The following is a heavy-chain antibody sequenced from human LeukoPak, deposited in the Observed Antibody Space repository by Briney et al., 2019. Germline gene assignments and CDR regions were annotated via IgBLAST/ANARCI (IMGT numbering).Heavy chain of an antibody. CDR3: AREGYYGSGSVVGY. D-gene: IGHD3-10*01. CDR2: INPNSGGT. V-gene: IGHV1-2*02. Sequence: ASVKVSCKASGYTFTSYGISWVRQAPGQGLEWMGWINPNSGGTNYAQKFQGRVTMTRDTSISTAYMELSRLRSDDTAVYYCAREGYYGSGSVVGYWGQGTLVTVSS. J-gene: IGHJ4*02. CDR1: GYTFTSYG.